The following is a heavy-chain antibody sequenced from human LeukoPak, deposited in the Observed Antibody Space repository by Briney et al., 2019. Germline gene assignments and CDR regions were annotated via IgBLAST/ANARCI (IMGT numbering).Heavy chain of an antibody. D-gene: IGHD3-3*01. CDR3: ARRFGVVTYIPYYYYYMDV. V-gene: IGHV1-69*04. J-gene: IGHJ6*03. CDR1: GGTFSSYA. CDR2: IIPILGIA. Sequence: ASVKVSCKASGGTFSSYAISWVRQAPGQGLEWMGRIIPILGIANYAQKFQGRVTITADKSTSTAYMELSSLRSEDTAVYYCARRFGVVTYIPYYYYYMDVWGKGTTVTVSS.